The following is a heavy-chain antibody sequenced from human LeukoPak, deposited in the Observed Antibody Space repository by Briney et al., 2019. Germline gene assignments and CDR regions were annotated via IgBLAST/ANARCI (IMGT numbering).Heavy chain of an antibody. Sequence: GGSLRLSCAASGFTFSSFGMHWVRQAPGKGLEWLAFIRYDGSNKYYADSVKGRFTISRDNSKNTLYLQMNSLRAEVTAVYYCAKDLIAFCSGGSCYPLDYWGQGTLVTVSS. D-gene: IGHD2-15*01. CDR2: IRYDGSNK. CDR3: AKDLIAFCSGGSCYPLDY. CDR1: GFTFSSFG. J-gene: IGHJ4*02. V-gene: IGHV3-30*02.